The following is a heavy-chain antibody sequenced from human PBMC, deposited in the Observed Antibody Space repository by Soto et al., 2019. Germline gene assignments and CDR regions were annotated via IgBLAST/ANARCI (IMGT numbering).Heavy chain of an antibody. CDR1: GYTFTSYG. V-gene: IGHV1-18*01. Sequence: ASVKVSCKASGYTFTSYGISWVRQAPGQGLEWMGWISAYNGNTNYAQKLQGRVTMTTDTSTSTAYMELRSLRSDDTAVYYCARDKRLSIVAAAITHLEPLVYWGQGTLVTVSS. J-gene: IGHJ4*02. CDR3: ARDKRLSIVAAAITHLEPLVY. D-gene: IGHD5-12*01. CDR2: ISAYNGNT.